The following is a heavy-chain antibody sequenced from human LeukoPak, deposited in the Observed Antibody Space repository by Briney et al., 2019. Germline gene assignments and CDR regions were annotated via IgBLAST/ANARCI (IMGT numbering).Heavy chain of an antibody. CDR3: ARDGARGGYDFDY. CDR1: GFTFSSYG. V-gene: IGHV3-33*01. CDR2: IWYDGSNK. D-gene: IGHD5-24*01. J-gene: IGHJ4*02. Sequence: GGSLRLSCAASGFTFSSYGMHWVRQAPGKGLEWVAVIWYDGSNKYYADSVKGRFTISRVNSKNTLYLQMNSLRAEDTAVYYCARDGARGGYDFDYWGQGTLVTVSS.